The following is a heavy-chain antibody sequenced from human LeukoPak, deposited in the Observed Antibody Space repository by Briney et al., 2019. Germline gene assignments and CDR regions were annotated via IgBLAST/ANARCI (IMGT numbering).Heavy chain of an antibody. CDR2: INHSGST. Sequence: PSETLSLTCAVYGGSFSGYYWSWIRQPPGKGLEWIGEINHSGSTNYNPSLKSRVTISVDTSKNQFSLKLSSVTAADTAVYYCARGGQSSSSWYFDLWGRGTLVTVSS. CDR3: ARGGQSSSSWYFDL. V-gene: IGHV4-34*01. J-gene: IGHJ2*01. D-gene: IGHD6-6*01. CDR1: GGSFSGYY.